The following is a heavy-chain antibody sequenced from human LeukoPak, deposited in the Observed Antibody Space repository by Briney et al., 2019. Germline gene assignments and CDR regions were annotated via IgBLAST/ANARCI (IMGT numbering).Heavy chain of an antibody. CDR2: IYYSGST. Sequence: PSETLSLTCAVSGGSISSGGYSWSWIRQPPGKGLEWIGYIYYSGSTYYNPSLKSRVTISVDTSKNQFSLKLSSVTAADTAVYYCATSNYDFWSGYLEYFQHWGQGTLVTVSS. J-gene: IGHJ1*01. V-gene: IGHV4-30-4*07. CDR1: GGSISSGGYS. D-gene: IGHD3-3*01. CDR3: ATSNYDFWSGYLEYFQH.